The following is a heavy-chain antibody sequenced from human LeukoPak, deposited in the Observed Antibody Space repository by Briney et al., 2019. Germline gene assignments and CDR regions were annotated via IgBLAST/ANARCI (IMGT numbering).Heavy chain of an antibody. CDR1: GFTFSTYW. CDR2: INQDGSEK. J-gene: IGHJ4*02. V-gene: IGHV3-7*01. D-gene: IGHD3-16*01. CDR3: ATDWAWGGFDH. Sequence: GGSLRLSCGASGFTFSTYWMSWVRQAPGKGLEWVASINQDGSEKYYVDSVKGRFTISRDNAKNSLYLQMDSLRAEDTAVYYCATDWAWGGFDHWGQGALVTVSS.